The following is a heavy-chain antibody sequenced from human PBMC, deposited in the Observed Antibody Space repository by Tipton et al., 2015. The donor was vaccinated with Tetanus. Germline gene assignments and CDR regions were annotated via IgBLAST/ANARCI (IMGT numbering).Heavy chain of an antibody. V-gene: IGHV1-46*01. D-gene: IGHD6-6*01. CDR1: GYTFTSYY. CDR3: ARSSIAGRWFAP. CDR2: INPSGGST. Sequence: QLVQSGAEVKKPGASVKVSCKASGYTFTSYYMHWVRQAPGQGLEWMGIINPSGGSTSYAQKFQGRVTMTRDTSTSTVYMELSSLGSGDTVVYYCARSSIAGRWFAPWGQGTLVTVSS. J-gene: IGHJ5*02.